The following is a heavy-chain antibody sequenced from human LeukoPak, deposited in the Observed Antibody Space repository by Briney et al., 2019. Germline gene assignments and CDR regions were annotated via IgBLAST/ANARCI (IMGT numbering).Heavy chain of an antibody. CDR2: IYYSGST. J-gene: IGHJ5*02. Sequence: PSQTLSLTCTVSGASISSGDYYWSWIRQPPGKGLEWIGDIYYSGSTHYNPSLKSRVTISVDMSKNQFSLKLTSVTAADTAVYYCARDLVDSSGYYYGFGPWGQGTLVTVPS. D-gene: IGHD3-22*01. CDR3: ARDLVDSSGYYYGFGP. CDR1: GASISSGDYY. V-gene: IGHV4-30-4*01.